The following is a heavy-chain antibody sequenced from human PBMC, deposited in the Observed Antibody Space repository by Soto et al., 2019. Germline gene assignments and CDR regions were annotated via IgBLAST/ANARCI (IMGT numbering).Heavy chain of an antibody. CDR2: VYYSGSS. Sequence: SETLSLTCTVSGDSISGGASFWSWIRQPPGKGLEWIANVYYSGSSYYNPSLKSRLTISVDTTKNQFSLPLKSMTAADTAVYYCAKLSCTSSTCYFPGWFDPWGQGTLVTVSS. CDR3: AKLSCTSSTCYFPGWFDP. CDR1: GDSISGGASF. J-gene: IGHJ5*02. V-gene: IGHV4-31*03. D-gene: IGHD2-2*01.